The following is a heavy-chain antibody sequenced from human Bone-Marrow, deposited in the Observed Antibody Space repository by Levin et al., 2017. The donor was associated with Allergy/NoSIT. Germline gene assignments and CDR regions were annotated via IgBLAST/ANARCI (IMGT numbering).Heavy chain of an antibody. CDR1: GFSFSNYG. CDR2: IWYDGSGK. J-gene: IGHJ6*02. D-gene: IGHD2-2*01. V-gene: IGHV3-33*01. Sequence: QSGGSLRLSCAASGFSFSNYGLHWVRQAPGKGLEWVAVIWYDGSGKYYADSVKGRFTISRDNSKNTLYLQMNSLRAEDTAVYFCARDWGYCSTTSCPGVDYYYGTDVWGQGTTVTVSS. CDR3: ARDWGYCSTTSCPGVDYYYGTDV.